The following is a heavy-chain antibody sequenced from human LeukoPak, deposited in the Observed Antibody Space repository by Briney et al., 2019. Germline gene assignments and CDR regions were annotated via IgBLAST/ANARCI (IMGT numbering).Heavy chain of an antibody. CDR1: GFTFSSYA. J-gene: IGHJ4*02. Sequence: GGSLRLSCAASGFTFSSYALSWVRQAPGKGLEWVSGISGSGRSTYYADSVKGRFTISRDKSKTTLYLQMNSLRAEDTALYYCAKDLHWGWDYWGQGTLVTVSS. V-gene: IGHV3-23*01. CDR3: AKDLHWGWDY. CDR2: ISGSGRST. D-gene: IGHD7-27*01.